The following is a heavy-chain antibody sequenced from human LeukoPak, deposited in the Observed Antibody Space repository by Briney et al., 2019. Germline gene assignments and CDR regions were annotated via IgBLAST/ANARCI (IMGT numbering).Heavy chain of an antibody. D-gene: IGHD3-10*01. CDR3: AMGLYGSGSYYIDY. CDR2: IYTSGST. Sequence: SETLSLTCTVSGGSISSYYWSWIRQPAGKGLEWIGRIYTSGSTNYNPSLKSRVTMSVDTSKNQFSLKLSSVTAADTAVYYCAMGLYGSGSYYIDYWGQGTLVTVSS. CDR1: GGSISSYY. V-gene: IGHV4-4*07. J-gene: IGHJ4*02.